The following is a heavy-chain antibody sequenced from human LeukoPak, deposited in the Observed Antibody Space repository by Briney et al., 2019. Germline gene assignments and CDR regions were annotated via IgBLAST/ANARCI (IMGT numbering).Heavy chain of an antibody. CDR1: GGSISSSNW. D-gene: IGHD6-6*01. CDR3: ARSWYSSSSGWFDP. V-gene: IGHV4-4*02. CDR2: IYQSGST. Sequence: PSGTLSLTCAVSGGSISSSNWWSWVRQPPGKGLEWIGEIYQSGSTNYNPSLKSRVTISVDKSKNQFSLKLSSVTAADTAVYYCARSWYSSSSGWFDPWGQGTLVTVSS. J-gene: IGHJ5*02.